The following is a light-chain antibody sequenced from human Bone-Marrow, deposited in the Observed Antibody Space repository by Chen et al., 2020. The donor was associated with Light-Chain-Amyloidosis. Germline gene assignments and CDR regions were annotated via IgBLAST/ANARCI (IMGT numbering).Light chain of an antibody. Sequence: IVMTQSPLSLAVTPGESASISCTSNQSLMQNNGYNFLDWYLQKPGQSPQLLIYLASDRASGVPDRVSGSGSGTDFTLKITSVEADDVGVYFCMQTLQPLRTFGQGTKLEI. J-gene: IGKJ2*01. CDR3: MQTLQPLRT. CDR2: LAS. CDR1: QSLMQNNGYNF. V-gene: IGKV2-28*01.